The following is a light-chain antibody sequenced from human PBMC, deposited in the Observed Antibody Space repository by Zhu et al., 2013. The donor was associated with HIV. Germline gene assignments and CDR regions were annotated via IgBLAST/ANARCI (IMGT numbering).Light chain of an antibody. V-gene: IGLV1-51*01. CDR1: DSNIGNNY. J-gene: IGLJ3*02. Sequence: QSVLTQPPSVSAAPGQKVTISCSGSDSNIGNNYVSWYQQLPGAAPRLLIYDIDKRPSGIPDRFSGSKSGTSATLGITGLQTGDEADYYCGTWDSSLSAKVFGGGTKVTVL. CDR3: GTWDSSLSAKV. CDR2: DID.